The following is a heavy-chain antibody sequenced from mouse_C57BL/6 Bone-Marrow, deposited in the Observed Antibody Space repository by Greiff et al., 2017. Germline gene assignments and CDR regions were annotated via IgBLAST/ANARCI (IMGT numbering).Heavy chain of an antibody. CDR1: GYTFTSYW. CDR2: IHPSDSDT. D-gene: IGHD1-1*01. CDR3: ATFYYGSSYWYFDV. V-gene: IGHV1-74*01. J-gene: IGHJ1*03. Sequence: QVQRQQPGAELVKPGASVKVSCKASGYTFTSYWMHWVKQRPGQGLEWIGRIHPSDSDTNYNQKFKGKATLTVDKSSSTAYMQLSSLTSEDSAVYYCATFYYGSSYWYFDVWGTGTTVTVSS.